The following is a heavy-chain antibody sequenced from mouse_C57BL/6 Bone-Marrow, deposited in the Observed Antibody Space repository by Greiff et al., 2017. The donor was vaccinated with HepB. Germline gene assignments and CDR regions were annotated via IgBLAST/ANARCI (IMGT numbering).Heavy chain of an antibody. CDR2: IYPGSGNT. D-gene: IGHD2-3*01. CDR3: AIYDGYLFFDY. J-gene: IGHJ2*01. Sequence: ASGYTFTDYYINWVKQRPGQGLEWIARIYPGSGNTYYNEKFKGKATLTAEKSSSTAYMQLSSLTSEDSAVYFCAIYDGYLFFDYWGQGTTLTVSS. CDR1: GYTFTDYY. V-gene: IGHV1-76*01.